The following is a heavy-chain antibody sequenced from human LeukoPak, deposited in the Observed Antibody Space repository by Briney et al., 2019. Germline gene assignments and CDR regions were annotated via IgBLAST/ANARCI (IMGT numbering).Heavy chain of an antibody. Sequence: ASVKVSCKASGYTFTSYYMHWVRQAPGQGLEWMGIINPSGGSTSYAQKFQGRVTMTRDTSTSTVYMELSSLRSEDTAVYYCARSTLHYDFRSGYYTATSWFDPWGQGTLVTVSS. D-gene: IGHD3-3*01. J-gene: IGHJ5*02. V-gene: IGHV1-46*01. CDR2: INPSGGST. CDR1: GYTFTSYY. CDR3: ARSTLHYDFRSGYYTATSWFDP.